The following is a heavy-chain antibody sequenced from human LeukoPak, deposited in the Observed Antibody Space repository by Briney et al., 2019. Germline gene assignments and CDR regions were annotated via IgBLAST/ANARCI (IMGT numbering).Heavy chain of an antibody. CDR3: ALSSGWPYFDY. V-gene: IGHV3-21*01. CDR1: GFTFSSYS. CDR2: ISSSSSYI. Sequence: GGSLILSCAASGFTFSSYSMNWVRQAPGKGLEWVSSISSSSSYIYYADSVKGRFTISRDNAKNSLYLQMNSLRAEDTAVYYCALSSGWPYFDYWGQGTLVTVSS. J-gene: IGHJ4*02. D-gene: IGHD6-19*01.